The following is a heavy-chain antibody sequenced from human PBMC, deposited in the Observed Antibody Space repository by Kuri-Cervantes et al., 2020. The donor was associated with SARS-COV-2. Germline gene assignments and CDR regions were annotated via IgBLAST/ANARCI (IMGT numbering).Heavy chain of an antibody. Sequence: GESLKISCAASGLTFSNYWMHWVRQAPGKGLVWVSRINGDGSRTNYADSVKGRFTTSRDNAKNTMYLQMNSLRAEDTAVYYCARGMVQGVINYWGQGTLVTVSS. CDR3: ARGMVQGVINY. V-gene: IGHV3-74*01. CDR2: INGDGSRT. D-gene: IGHD3-10*01. J-gene: IGHJ4*02. CDR1: GLTFSNYW.